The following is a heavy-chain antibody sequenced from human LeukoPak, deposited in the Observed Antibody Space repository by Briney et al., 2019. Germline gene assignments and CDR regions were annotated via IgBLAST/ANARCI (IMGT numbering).Heavy chain of an antibody. D-gene: IGHD7-27*01. V-gene: IGHV1-18*01. CDR3: ARDAGVGHFDY. Sequence: ASVKVSCKASGYTFTSYGISWVRQAPGQGLEWMGWISAYNGNTNYAQKLQGRVTMTTDTSTSTDYMELRSLRSDDTAVYYCARDAGVGHFDYWGQGTLVTVSS. CDR2: ISAYNGNT. J-gene: IGHJ4*02. CDR1: GYTFTSYG.